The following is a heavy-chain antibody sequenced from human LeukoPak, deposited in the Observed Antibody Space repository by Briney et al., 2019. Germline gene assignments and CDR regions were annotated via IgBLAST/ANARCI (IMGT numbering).Heavy chain of an antibody. V-gene: IGHV3-66*01. CDR1: GLTVSGNY. CDR3: ARDSFGNYAAY. Sequence: GGSLRLSCAASGLTVSGNYMIWVRQAPGTGLEWVSVIYTSGSTYYADSVKGRFTISRDNAKNTLYLQMNSLRAEDTAVYYCARDSFGNYAAYWGQGTLVTVSS. CDR2: IYTSGST. J-gene: IGHJ4*02. D-gene: IGHD1-7*01.